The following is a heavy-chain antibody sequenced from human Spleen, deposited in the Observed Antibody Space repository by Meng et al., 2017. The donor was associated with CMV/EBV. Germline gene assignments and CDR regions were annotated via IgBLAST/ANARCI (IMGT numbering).Heavy chain of an antibody. J-gene: IGHJ6*02. D-gene: IGHD2-21*01. CDR1: GGSFSGYY. V-gene: IGHV4-34*01. CDR3: ARVPIYYYYGMDV. CDR2: INHSGST. Sequence: SETLSLTCAVYGGSFSGYYWSWIRQPPGKGLEWIGEINHSGSTNYNPSLKSRVTISVDTSKNQFSLKLSSVTAADTAVYYCARVPIYYYYGMDVWGQGTTVTVS.